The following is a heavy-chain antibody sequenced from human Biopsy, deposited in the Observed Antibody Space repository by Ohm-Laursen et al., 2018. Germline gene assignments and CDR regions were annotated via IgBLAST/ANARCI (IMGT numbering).Heavy chain of an antibody. CDR2: IVPILGHL. CDR1: GGPSSNYA. V-gene: IGHV1-69*04. CDR3: AADADGYYTEFDY. D-gene: IGHD3-3*01. Sequence: ASVKGSCNASGGPSSNYAFSWVRQAPGQGLVWVGRIVPILGHLNYAQRFQGRVSITADKSTSYVYMELSRLTSGDTAVYYCAADADGYYTEFDYWGPGTLVTVSS. J-gene: IGHJ4*02.